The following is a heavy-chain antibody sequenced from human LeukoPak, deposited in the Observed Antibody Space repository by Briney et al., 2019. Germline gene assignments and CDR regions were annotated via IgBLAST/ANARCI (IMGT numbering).Heavy chain of an antibody. J-gene: IGHJ4*02. CDR3: ARDRGYGSFDY. CDR1: GLTFSTYW. D-gene: IGHD4-17*01. Sequence: GGSLRLSCSASGLTFSTYWMAWVRQAPGKGLEWVANINQDGSQKNYVDSVKGRFTISRDNAKTSVSLQMNSLRAEDTAVYYCARDRGYGSFDYWGQGTLVTVSS. CDR2: INQDGSQK. V-gene: IGHV3-7*04.